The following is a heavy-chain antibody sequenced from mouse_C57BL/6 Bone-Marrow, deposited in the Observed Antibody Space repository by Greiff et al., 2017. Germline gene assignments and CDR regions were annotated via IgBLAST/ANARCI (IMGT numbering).Heavy chain of an antibody. CDR2: IDPSDSHT. CDR1: GYTFTSYW. V-gene: IGHV1-50*01. D-gene: IGHD1-1*01. J-gene: IGHJ2*01. Sequence: VQLQQPGAELVKPGASVKLSCKASGYTFTSYWMQWVKQRPGQGLEWIGEIDPSDSHTNYNQKFKGKATLTVDTSSSTAYMQLSSLTSEDSAVYYCARTGITTVVAAYYFDYWGQGTTLTGSS. CDR3: ARTGITTVVAAYYFDY.